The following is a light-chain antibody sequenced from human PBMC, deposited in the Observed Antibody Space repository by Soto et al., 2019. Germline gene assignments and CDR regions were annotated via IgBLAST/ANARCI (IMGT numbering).Light chain of an antibody. CDR3: QSYDTSLRGSV. J-gene: IGLJ3*02. Sequence: QSVLTQPPSVSGSPGQRVTISCTGSSSNIGARYDAHWYQQLPGTAPKLLIFDDSIRPSGVPDRFSASTSGTSAFLAITGLQAEDEADYYCQSYDTSLRGSVFGGGTKLTVL. CDR1: SSNIGARYD. V-gene: IGLV1-40*01. CDR2: DDS.